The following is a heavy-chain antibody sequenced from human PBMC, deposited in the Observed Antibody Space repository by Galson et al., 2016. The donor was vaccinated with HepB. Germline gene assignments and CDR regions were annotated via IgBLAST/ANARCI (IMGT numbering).Heavy chain of an antibody. Sequence: SLRLSCAASGFTFSRYWMHWVRQVPGEGLVWVSRISSDGTNIVYADSVKGRFTISRDNAKNTLYLQMNSLRVEVTAVYYCGRDQTAAGPTTLDYWGQGTLVTDSS. V-gene: IGHV3-74*01. J-gene: IGHJ4*02. D-gene: IGHD1-1*01. CDR3: GRDQTAAGPTTLDY. CDR2: ISSDGTNI. CDR1: GFTFSRYW.